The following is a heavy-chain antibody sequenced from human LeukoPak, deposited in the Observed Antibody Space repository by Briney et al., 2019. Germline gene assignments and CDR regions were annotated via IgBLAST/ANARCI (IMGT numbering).Heavy chain of an antibody. CDR1: GFTFDDYA. V-gene: IGHV3-9*01. Sequence: GGSLGLSCAASGFTFDDYAMHWVRQAPGKGLEWVSGISWNSGSIGYADSVKGRFTISRNNAKNSLYLQMNSLRAEDTALYYCAKDTGGNYYAFWFDPWGQGTLVTVSS. D-gene: IGHD1-26*01. CDR2: ISWNSGSI. J-gene: IGHJ5*02. CDR3: AKDTGGNYYAFWFDP.